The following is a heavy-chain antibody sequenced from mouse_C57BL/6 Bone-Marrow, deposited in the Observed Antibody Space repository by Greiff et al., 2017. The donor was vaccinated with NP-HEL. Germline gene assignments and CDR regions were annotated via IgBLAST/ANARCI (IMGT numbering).Heavy chain of an antibody. CDR2: INPYNGGT. CDR1: GYTFTDYY. J-gene: IGHJ1*03. CDR3: ARYYYDWYFDV. Sequence: SGPVLVKPGASVKMSCKASGYTFTDYYMNWVKQSHGKSLEWIGVINPYNGGTSYNQKFKGKATLTVDKSSSTAYMELNSLTSEDSAVYYCARYYYDWYFDVWGTGTTVTVSS. V-gene: IGHV1-19*01. D-gene: IGHD1-1*01.